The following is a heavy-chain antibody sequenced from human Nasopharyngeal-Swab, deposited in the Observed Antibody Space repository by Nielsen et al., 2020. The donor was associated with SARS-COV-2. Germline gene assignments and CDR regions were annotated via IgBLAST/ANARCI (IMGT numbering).Heavy chain of an antibody. CDR2: IYHTGST. Sequence: GSLRLSCAVSGGSINSGDWCTWVRHPPGKGLEWIGLIYHTGSTAYTPSLKSRVTISLDKSQNQFSLKLTSVTAADTAVYYCTRDSLTRVSRSCYRTFDTWGQGTLVTVSS. CDR3: TRDSLTRVSRSCYRTFDT. D-gene: IGHD2-2*02. CDR1: GGSINSGDW. J-gene: IGHJ5*02. V-gene: IGHV4-4*02.